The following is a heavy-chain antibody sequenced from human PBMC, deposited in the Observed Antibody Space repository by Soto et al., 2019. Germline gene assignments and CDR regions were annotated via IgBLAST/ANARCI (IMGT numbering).Heavy chain of an antibody. CDR1: GFTFSSYW. V-gene: IGHV3-74*01. CDR3: ARPDGGLRVFDY. CDR2: INSDGSST. D-gene: IGHD3-16*01. J-gene: IGHJ4*02. Sequence: HPGGSLRLSCAASGFTFSSYWMHWVRQAPGKGLVWVSRINSDGSSTSYADSVKGRFTISRDNAKNTLYLQMNSLRAEDTAVYYCARPDGGLRVFDYWGQGTLVTVSS.